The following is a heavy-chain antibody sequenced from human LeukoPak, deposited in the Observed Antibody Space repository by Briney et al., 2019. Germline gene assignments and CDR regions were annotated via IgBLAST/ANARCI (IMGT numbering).Heavy chain of an antibody. J-gene: IGHJ6*02. CDR1: GXSISSYY. Sequence: SETPSLTCTVSGXSISSYYWSWIRQPPGKGLEWIGYIYYSGSTNYNPSLKSRVTISVDTSKNQFSLKLSSVTAADTAVYYCARGQLRCSGGSCYSRYYYYGMDVWGQGTTVTVSS. D-gene: IGHD2-15*01. CDR3: ARGQLRCSGGSCYSRYYYYGMDV. CDR2: IYYSGST. V-gene: IGHV4-59*12.